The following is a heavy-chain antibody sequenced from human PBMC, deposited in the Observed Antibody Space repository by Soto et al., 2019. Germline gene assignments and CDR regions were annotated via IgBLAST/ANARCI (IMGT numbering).Heavy chain of an antibody. D-gene: IGHD3-3*01. CDR3: AKDPPSAFWSGYENDY. J-gene: IGHJ4*02. Sequence: EVQLLESGGGLVQPGGSLRLSCTASGFTFSSYAMSWVRQAPGKGLEWVSAISGSGGSTYYADSVKGRFTISRDNSKNTLYLQMNSLRAEYTAVYYCAKDPPSAFWSGYENDYWGQGTLVTVSS. CDR2: ISGSGGST. CDR1: GFTFSSYA. V-gene: IGHV3-23*01.